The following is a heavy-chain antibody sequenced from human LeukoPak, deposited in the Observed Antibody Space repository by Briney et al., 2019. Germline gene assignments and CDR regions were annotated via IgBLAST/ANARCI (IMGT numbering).Heavy chain of an antibody. CDR2: ISGSGGCT. Sequence: GGSLRLSCAASGLSFSNAWMNWVRQAPGKGLEWVSAISGSGGCTYYADSVKGRFTISRDNSKNTLYLQMNSLRAEDAAVYYCAKDLSPLGCPQAYWGQGTLVTVSS. CDR1: GLSFSNAW. V-gene: IGHV3-23*01. D-gene: IGHD7-27*01. J-gene: IGHJ4*02. CDR3: AKDLSPLGCPQAY.